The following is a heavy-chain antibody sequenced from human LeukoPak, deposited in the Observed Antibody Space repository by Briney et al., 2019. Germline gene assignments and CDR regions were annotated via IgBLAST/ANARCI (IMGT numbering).Heavy chain of an antibody. CDR2: ISSSDNTI. J-gene: IGHJ4*02. D-gene: IGHD6-19*01. Sequence: PGVSLRLSCAASGFTCSDYYRTWIRQAPGHGLEWFSYISSSDNTIYYADSVRVRFTISTDNAKNSLYLQINSMRAEDTAVYYCARVVYSSGWYSAPFDYWGQRTLVTVSS. CDR3: ARVVYSSGWYSAPFDY. CDR1: GFTCSDYY. V-gene: IGHV3-11*04.